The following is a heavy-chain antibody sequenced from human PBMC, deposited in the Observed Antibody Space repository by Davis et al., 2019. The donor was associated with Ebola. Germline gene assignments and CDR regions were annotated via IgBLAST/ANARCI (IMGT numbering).Heavy chain of an antibody. V-gene: IGHV3-21*01. CDR3: ARAHCSGGSCYEGIDAFDI. CDR1: GFTFSSYS. D-gene: IGHD2-15*01. J-gene: IGHJ3*02. Sequence: PGGSLRLSCAASGFTFSSYSMNWVRQAPGKGLEWVSSISSSSSYIYYADSVKGRFTISRDNAKNSLYLQMNSLRAEDTAVYYCARAHCSGGSCYEGIDAFDIWGQGTMVTVSS. CDR2: ISSSSSYI.